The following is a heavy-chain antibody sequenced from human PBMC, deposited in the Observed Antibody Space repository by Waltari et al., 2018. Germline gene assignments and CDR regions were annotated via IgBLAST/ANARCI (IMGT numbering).Heavy chain of an antibody. CDR1: GGSISSYY. J-gene: IGHJ6*03. CDR2: IYTRGSH. CDR3: ARELLAARPDYYYYYMDV. D-gene: IGHD6-6*01. V-gene: IGHV4-4*07. Sequence: QVQLQESGPGLVKPSETLSLTCTVSGGSISSYYWSWIRQPAGQGLEWIGRIYTRGSHNSNPSLRSGVSVSVDTSKNQFSLKLSSVTAADTAVYYCARELLAARPDYYYYYMDVWGKGTTVTISS.